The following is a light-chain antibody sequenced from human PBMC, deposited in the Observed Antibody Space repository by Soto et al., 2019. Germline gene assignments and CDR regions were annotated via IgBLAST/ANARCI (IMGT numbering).Light chain of an antibody. CDR1: QTISSY. Sequence: DIQMTQSPSSLSASVGDRVTITCRASQTISSYLNWYLQKPGKAPKLLIYAASNLQSGVPSRFSGSGSGTDFTLTISSLQPEDFATYFCQQSHSTPPWTFGQGTKVDIK. V-gene: IGKV1-39*01. CDR3: QQSHSTPPWT. CDR2: AAS. J-gene: IGKJ1*01.